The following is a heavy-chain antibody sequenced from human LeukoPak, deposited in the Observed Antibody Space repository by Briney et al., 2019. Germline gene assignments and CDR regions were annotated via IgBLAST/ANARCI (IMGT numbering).Heavy chain of an antibody. J-gene: IGHJ4*02. V-gene: IGHV4-59*11. D-gene: IGHD3-10*01. Sequence: PSETLSLTCTVSGGSMSSHYWSWVRQPPGKALEWIGYISHGGQTLSNPSLSSRVTISVDTSNNQFSLKLTSVTAADTAVYFCARDTYYTSGTYYIDYFDSWGQGALATVSS. CDR3: ARDTYYTSGTYYIDYFDS. CDR2: ISHGGQT. CDR1: GGSMSSHY.